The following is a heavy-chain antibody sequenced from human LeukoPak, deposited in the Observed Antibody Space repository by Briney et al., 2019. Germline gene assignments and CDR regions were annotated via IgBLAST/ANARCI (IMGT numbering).Heavy chain of an antibody. Sequence: GGSLRLSCAASGFTFSSYGMHWVRQAPGKGLEWVAVISYDGSNKYYADSVKGRLTISRDNSKNTLYLQMSSLRAEDTAVYYCSSDGGKNFDYWGQGTLVTVSS. J-gene: IGHJ4*02. CDR2: ISYDGSNK. V-gene: IGHV3-30*03. D-gene: IGHD4-23*01. CDR3: SSDGGKNFDY. CDR1: GFTFSSYG.